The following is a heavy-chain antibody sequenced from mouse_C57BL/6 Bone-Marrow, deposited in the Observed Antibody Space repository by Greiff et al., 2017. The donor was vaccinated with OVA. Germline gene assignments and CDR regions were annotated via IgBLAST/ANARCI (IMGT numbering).Heavy chain of an antibody. CDR1: GYSFTGYY. V-gene: IGHV1-42*01. D-gene: IGHD2-1*01. CDR2: INPSTGGT. J-gene: IGHJ4*01. Sequence: EVQLVESGPELVKPGASVKISCKASGYSFTGYYMNWVKQSPEKSLEWIGEINPSTGGTTYNQKFKAKATLTVDKSSSTAYMQLKSLTSEDSAVYYCASYGKDAMDYWGQGTSVTVSS. CDR3: ASYGKDAMDY.